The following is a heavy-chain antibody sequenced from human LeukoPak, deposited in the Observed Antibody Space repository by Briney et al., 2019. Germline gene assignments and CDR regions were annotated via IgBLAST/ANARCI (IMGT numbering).Heavy chain of an antibody. CDR3: VGGSGWTDAFDI. J-gene: IGHJ3*02. Sequence: ASVKVSCKASGYAFTSYSMHWVRQAPGQGLEWMGIINPSGGGTSYAQKFQGRVTMTRDTSTSTLYMELSSLRSEDTAVYYCVGGSGWTDAFDIWGQGTMVTVSS. CDR2: INPSGGGT. CDR1: GYAFTSYS. D-gene: IGHD6-19*01. V-gene: IGHV1-46*01.